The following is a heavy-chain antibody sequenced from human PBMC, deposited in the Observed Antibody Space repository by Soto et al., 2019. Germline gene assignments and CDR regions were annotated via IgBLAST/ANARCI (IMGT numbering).Heavy chain of an antibody. CDR3: ARVGYCSSTSCLGGWFDP. CDR2: IYHSGST. J-gene: IGHJ5*02. D-gene: IGHD2-2*03. Sequence: SETLSLTCAVSGGSISSGGYSWSWNRQPPGKGLEWIGYIYHSGSTYYNPSLKSRVTISVDRSKNQFSLKLSSVTAADTAVYYCARVGYCSSTSCLGGWFDPWGQGTLVTVSS. V-gene: IGHV4-30-2*01. CDR1: GGSISSGGYS.